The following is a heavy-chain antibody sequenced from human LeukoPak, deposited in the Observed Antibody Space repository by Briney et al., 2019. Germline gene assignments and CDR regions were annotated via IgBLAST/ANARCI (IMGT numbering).Heavy chain of an antibody. V-gene: IGHV1-18*01. CDR1: GYTFTSYG. CDR2: ISAYNGNT. D-gene: IGHD4-23*01. Sequence: GASVKVSCKASGYTFTSYGISWVRQAPGQGLEWMGWISAYNGNTNYAQKLQGRVTMTTDTSTSTAYMELRSLRSDDTAVYYCARLTTVVTPYYFDYWGQGTLVTVSS. J-gene: IGHJ4*02. CDR3: ARLTTVVTPYYFDY.